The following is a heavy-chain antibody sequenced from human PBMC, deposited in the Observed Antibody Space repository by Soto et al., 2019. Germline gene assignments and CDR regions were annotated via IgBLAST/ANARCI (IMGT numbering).Heavy chain of an antibody. CDR3: ARMDMGSEQVIVVVPAAGGWFDP. CDR2: INAGNGNT. CDR1: GYTFTSYA. V-gene: IGHV1-3*01. Sequence: ASVKVSFKASGYTFTSYAMHWVRQAPGQRLEWMGWINAGNGNTKYSQKFQGRVTITRDTSASTAYMELSSLRSEDTAVYYCARMDMGSEQVIVVVPAAGGWFDPWGQGTLVTVSS. J-gene: IGHJ5*02. D-gene: IGHD2-2*01.